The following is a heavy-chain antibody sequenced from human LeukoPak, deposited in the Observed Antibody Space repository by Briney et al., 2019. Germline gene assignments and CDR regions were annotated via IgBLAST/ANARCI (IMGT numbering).Heavy chain of an antibody. D-gene: IGHD3-10*01. CDR3: ATDGRSGKHDFDY. CDR2: IKQDGSQT. J-gene: IGHJ4*02. V-gene: IGHV3-7*01. CDR1: GFTFSSYW. Sequence: GGSLRLSCAASGFTFSSYWMSWVRQAPGKGLEWVANIKQDGSQTYYEDSVKGRFTISRDNAKNSMHLQMNSLRAEDTAVYFCATDGRSGKHDFDYWGQGTLVTVSS.